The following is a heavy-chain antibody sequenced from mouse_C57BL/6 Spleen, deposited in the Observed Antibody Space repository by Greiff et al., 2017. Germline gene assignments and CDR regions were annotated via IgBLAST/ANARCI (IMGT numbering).Heavy chain of an antibody. V-gene: IGHV1-64*01. D-gene: IGHD3-3*01. J-gene: IGHJ2*01. Sequence: VQLQQSGAELVKPGASVKLSCKASGYTFTSYWMHWVKQRPGQGLEWIGMIHPNSGSTNYNEKFKSKATLTVDKSSSTAYMQLSSLTSEDSAVYYCARSEAPRAYFDYWGQGTTLTVSS. CDR3: ARSEAPRAYFDY. CDR1: GYTFTSYW. CDR2: IHPNSGST.